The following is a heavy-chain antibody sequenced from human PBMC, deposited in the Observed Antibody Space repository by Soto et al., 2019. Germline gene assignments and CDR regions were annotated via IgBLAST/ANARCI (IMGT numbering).Heavy chain of an antibody. V-gene: IGHV3-49*03. CDR1: GFTFGDYA. CDR2: IRSKAYGGTT. J-gene: IGHJ3*02. D-gene: IGHD3-22*01. CDR3: TRASWNYYDSSGYYYRGAFDI. Sequence: PGGSLRLSCTASGFTFGDYAMSRFRQAPGKGLEWVGFIRSKAYGGTTEYAASVKGRFTISRDDSKSIAYLQMNSLKTEDTAVYYCTRASWNYYDSSGYYYRGAFDIWGQGTMVTVSS.